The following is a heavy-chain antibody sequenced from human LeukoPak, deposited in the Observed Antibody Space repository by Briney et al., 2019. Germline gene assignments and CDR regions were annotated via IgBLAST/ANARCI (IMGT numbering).Heavy chain of an antibody. Sequence: GGSLRLSCAASGFTFSSYDMHWVRQATGKGLEWVSAIGTAGDTYYPGSVKGRFTISRENAKNSLYLQTNSLRAGDTAVYYCARVLTARSGGYDAFDIWGQGTMVTVSS. D-gene: IGHD6-25*01. J-gene: IGHJ3*02. CDR1: GFTFSSYD. V-gene: IGHV3-13*01. CDR2: IGTAGDT. CDR3: ARVLTARSGGYDAFDI.